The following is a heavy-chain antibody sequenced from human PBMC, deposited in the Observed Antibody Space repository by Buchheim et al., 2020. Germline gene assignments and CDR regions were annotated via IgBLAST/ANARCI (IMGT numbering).Heavy chain of an antibody. V-gene: IGHV3-48*03. D-gene: IGHD3-22*01. CDR1: GFTFSSYE. CDR2: ISSSGSTI. Sequence: EVQLVESGGGLVQPGGSLRLSCAASGFTFSSYEMNWVRQAPGKGLEWVSYISSSGSTIYYADSVKGRFTIYSDNAKNSLYLPMNSLRAEDTAVYYCARVVYDSSGYYYGGLDYWGQGTL. J-gene: IGHJ4*02. CDR3: ARVVYDSSGYYYGGLDY.